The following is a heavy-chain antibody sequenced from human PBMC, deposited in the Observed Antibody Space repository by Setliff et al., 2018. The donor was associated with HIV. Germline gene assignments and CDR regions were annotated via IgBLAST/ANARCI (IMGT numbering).Heavy chain of an antibody. CDR1: GGSVIKDNFY. CDR3: ARVESGILGY. V-gene: IGHV4-39*07. CDR2: LYDTGRT. Sequence: PSETLSLTCSVSGGSVIKDNFYWGWIRQAPAKGLEWIGTLYDTGRTYYNPPLKSRVSISIDMSKSRFSLKVISVTAADTAIYYCARVESGILGYWGRGTLVTVS. D-gene: IGHD1-26*01. J-gene: IGHJ4*02.